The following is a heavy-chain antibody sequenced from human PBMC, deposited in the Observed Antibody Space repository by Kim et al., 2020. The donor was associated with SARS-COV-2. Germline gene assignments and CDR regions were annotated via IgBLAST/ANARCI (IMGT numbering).Heavy chain of an antibody. CDR1: GGSISSSSYY. CDR2: IYYSGST. CDR3: ASPYYDILTGYWSNWFDP. V-gene: IGHV4-39*07. J-gene: IGHJ5*02. Sequence: SETLSLTCTVSGGSISSSSYYWGWIRQPPGKGLEWIGSIYYSGSTYYNPSLKSRVTISVDTSKNQFSLKLSSVTAADTAVYYCASPYYDILTGYWSNWFDPWGQGTLVTVSS. D-gene: IGHD3-9*01.